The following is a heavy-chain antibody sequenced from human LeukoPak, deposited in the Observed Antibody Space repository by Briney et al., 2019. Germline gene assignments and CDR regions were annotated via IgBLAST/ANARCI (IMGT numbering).Heavy chain of an antibody. CDR1: GYTFTGYY. Sequence: GASVKVSCKASGYTFTGYYMHWVRQAPGQGLEWMGWINPNSGGTNYAQKFQGWVTMTRDTSISTAYMELSRLRSDDTAVYYCARDVKTVGYCSSTSCYTAGGYYYYMDAWGKGTTVTVSS. J-gene: IGHJ6*03. V-gene: IGHV1-2*04. CDR3: ARDVKTVGYCSSTSCYTAGGYYYYMDA. D-gene: IGHD2-2*02. CDR2: INPNSGGT.